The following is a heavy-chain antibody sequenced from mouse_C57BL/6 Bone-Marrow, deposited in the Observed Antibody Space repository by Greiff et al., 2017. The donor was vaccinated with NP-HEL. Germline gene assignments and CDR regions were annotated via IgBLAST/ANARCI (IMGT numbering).Heavy chain of an antibody. Sequence: QVQLQQSGAELVRPGASVTLSCKASGYTFTDYEMHWVKQTPVHGLEWIGAIDPETGSTAYNQKFKGKAILTADKSSSTAYMELRSLTSEDSAVYYCTTDGKEAYWGQGTLVTVSA. CDR2: IDPETGST. CDR3: TTDGKEAY. J-gene: IGHJ3*01. D-gene: IGHD2-1*01. CDR1: GYTFTDYE. V-gene: IGHV1-15*01.